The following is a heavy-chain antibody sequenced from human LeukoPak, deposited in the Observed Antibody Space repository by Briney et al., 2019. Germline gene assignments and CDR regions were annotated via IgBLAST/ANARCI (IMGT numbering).Heavy chain of an antibody. CDR2: IWYDGSNK. D-gene: IGHD6-13*01. Sequence: LTGGSLRLSCAASGFTFSSYGMHWVRQAPGKGLEWVAVIWYDGSNKYYADSVKGRFTISRDNSKNTLYLQMNSLRAEDTAVYYCAKDDGSSWYGFDYWGQGTLVTVSS. CDR1: GFTFSSYG. V-gene: IGHV3-33*06. CDR3: AKDDGSSWYGFDY. J-gene: IGHJ4*02.